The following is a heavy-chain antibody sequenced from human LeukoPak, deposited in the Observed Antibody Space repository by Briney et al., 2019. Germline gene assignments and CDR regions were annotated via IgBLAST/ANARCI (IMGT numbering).Heavy chain of an antibody. D-gene: IGHD3-3*01. CDR3: ARVRYYDFWSGYYSDFDY. CDR2: IKSDGSST. V-gene: IGHV3-74*01. Sequence: GGSLRLSCAASGFTFKNYWMHWVRQAPGKGLVWVSRIKSDGSSTTYADGVKGRFTISRDNVKNTLYLQMNSLRVEDTAVYYCARVRYYDFWSGYYSDFDYWGQGTLVTVSS. CDR1: GFTFKNYW. J-gene: IGHJ4*02.